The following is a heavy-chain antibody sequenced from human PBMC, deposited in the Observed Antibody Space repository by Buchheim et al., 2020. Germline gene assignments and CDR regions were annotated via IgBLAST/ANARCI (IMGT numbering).Heavy chain of an antibody. J-gene: IGHJ3*02. Sequence: QLQLQESGPGLVKPSETLSLICSVFGASISSTTYYWAWFRQPPGKGLEWIGSVSYSGTAYYNPSLQSRVAIYLDKSHNQLSLRLSYMTAADTAVYRCARGGTSWGSQFGTAIDVYDIWGQGT. V-gene: IGHV4-39*01. CDR2: VSYSGTA. CDR3: ARGGTSWGSQFGTAIDVYDI. CDR1: GASISSTTYY. D-gene: IGHD1-1*01.